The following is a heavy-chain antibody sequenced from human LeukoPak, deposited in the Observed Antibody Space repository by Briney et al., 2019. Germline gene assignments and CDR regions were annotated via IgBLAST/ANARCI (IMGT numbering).Heavy chain of an antibody. J-gene: IGHJ3*01. CDR1: GGSISSYY. V-gene: IGHV4-59*12. Sequence: SETLSLTCTVSGGSISSYYWSWIRQPPGKGLEWIGYIYYSGSTNYNPSLKSRITISVDTSKNQFSLKLSSVTAADTAVYYCARETEKQWQYWGQGTMVTVSS. CDR2: IYYSGST. CDR3: ARETEKQWQY. D-gene: IGHD6-19*01.